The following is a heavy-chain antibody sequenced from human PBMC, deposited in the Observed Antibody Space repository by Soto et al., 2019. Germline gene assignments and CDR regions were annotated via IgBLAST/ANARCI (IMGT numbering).Heavy chain of an antibody. V-gene: IGHV3-23*01. CDR1: GLTFSSYA. Sequence: GGSLRLSCAASGLTFSSYAMSWVRQAPGKGLEWVSAISGSGGSTYYADSVKGRFTISRDNSKNTLYLQMNSLRAEDTAVYYCATDYSSGWSYFDYWGQGTLVTVSS. CDR2: ISGSGGST. CDR3: ATDYSSGWSYFDY. D-gene: IGHD6-19*01. J-gene: IGHJ4*02.